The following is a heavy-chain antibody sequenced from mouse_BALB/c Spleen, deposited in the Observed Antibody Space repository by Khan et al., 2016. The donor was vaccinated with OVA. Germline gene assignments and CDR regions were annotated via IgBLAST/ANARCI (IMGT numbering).Heavy chain of an antibody. CDR1: GYTFINYW. CDR2: INPSTGYT. CDR3: ARRGLRWDFDY. J-gene: IGHJ2*01. V-gene: IGHV1-7*01. D-gene: IGHD1-1*01. Sequence: QVQLQQSGAELAKPGASVKMSCKASGYTFINYWILWIKQRPGQGLEWIGYINPSTGYTEYNQNFKDKATLTADISSSTAYMQLSSLTSDDSAVYYCARRGLRWDFDYWGQGTTLTVSS.